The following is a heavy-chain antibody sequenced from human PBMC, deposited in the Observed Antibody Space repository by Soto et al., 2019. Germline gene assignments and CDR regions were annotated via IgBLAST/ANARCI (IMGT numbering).Heavy chain of an antibody. D-gene: IGHD3-3*01. Sequence: GGSLRLSCAASGFTFSSYWMSWVRQAPGKGLEWVANIKQDGSEEYYVDSVKGRFTISRDNAKNSLYLQMNSLRAEDTAVYYCARVDRIFGVVIEGYYYGMDVWGQGTTVTVSS. V-gene: IGHV3-7*01. J-gene: IGHJ6*02. CDR2: IKQDGSEE. CDR3: ARVDRIFGVVIEGYYYGMDV. CDR1: GFTFSSYW.